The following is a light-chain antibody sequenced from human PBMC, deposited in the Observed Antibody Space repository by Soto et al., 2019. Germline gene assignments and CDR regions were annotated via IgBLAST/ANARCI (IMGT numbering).Light chain of an antibody. J-gene: IGKJ1*01. V-gene: IGKV3-20*01. CDR1: QSVSSSY. CDR3: QQYGSSPLWT. CDR2: AAS. Sequence: EIVLTQSPGTLSLSPGERATLSCRASQSVSSSYLAWYQQKPGQAPRRLIYAASSRATGIPDRFSGSGSGTDFTLTISRLEPEDFAVYYCQQYGSSPLWTFGQGTKVEIK.